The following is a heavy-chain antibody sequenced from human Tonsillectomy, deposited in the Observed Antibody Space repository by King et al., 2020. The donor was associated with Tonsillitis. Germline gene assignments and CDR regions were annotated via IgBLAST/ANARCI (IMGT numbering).Heavy chain of an antibody. V-gene: IGHV1-8*02. CDR2: MDPSSGDA. CDR3: ARGVDF. Sequence: VQLVESGAEVKKPGASVKVSCKASGYTFTNYDINWVRQGTGQGIEWMGWMDPSSGDADYSQEFQGRVAMTRNTSISAAYMELRSLTSDDTAVYYCARGVDFWGQGTLVTVSS. J-gene: IGHJ4*02. CDR1: GYTFTNYD.